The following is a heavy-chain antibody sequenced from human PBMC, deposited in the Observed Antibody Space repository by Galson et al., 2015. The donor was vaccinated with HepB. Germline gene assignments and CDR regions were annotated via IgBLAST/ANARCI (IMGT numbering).Heavy chain of an antibody. D-gene: IGHD1-26*01. V-gene: IGHV3-23*01. CDR1: GFTFSNFA. CDR2: FISGGRGT. CDR3: AKVKPSKWELLRGIPIDY. J-gene: IGHJ4*02. Sequence: SLRLSCAASGFTFSNFAMSWVRQAPGKGLEWVSTFISGGRGTSYADSVKGRFTISRDNSKNTLYLQMNSLRAEDTAVYYCAKVKPSKWELLRGIPIDYWGQGTLVTVSA.